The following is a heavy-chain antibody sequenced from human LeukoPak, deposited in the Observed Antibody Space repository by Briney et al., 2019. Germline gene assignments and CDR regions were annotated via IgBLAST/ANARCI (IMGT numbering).Heavy chain of an antibody. D-gene: IGHD2-8*01. Sequence: GKSLRLSCAASGFTFSSYSMNWVRQAPGKGLEWVSSVTGSSSYIYYADSVKGRFTISRDNAKNSLYLQMNSLRAEDTAVYYCARVGPGYCTNGVCFIDYWGQGTLVTVSS. CDR2: VTGSSSYI. V-gene: IGHV3-21*01. CDR3: ARVGPGYCTNGVCFIDY. CDR1: GFTFSSYS. J-gene: IGHJ4*02.